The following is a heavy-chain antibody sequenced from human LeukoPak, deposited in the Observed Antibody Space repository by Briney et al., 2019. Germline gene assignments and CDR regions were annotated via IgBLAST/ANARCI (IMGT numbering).Heavy chain of an antibody. D-gene: IGHD2-15*01. CDR2: IIPIFGTA. CDR3: AIGYCSGGSCYSQNWFDP. CDR1: GGTFSSYA. V-gene: IGHV1-69*13. J-gene: IGHJ5*02. Sequence: SVKVSCKASGGTFSSYAISWVRQAPGQGLEWMGGIIPIFGTANYAQKFQGRVTITADESTSTAYMELSSLRSEDTAVYYCAIGYCSGGSCYSQNWFDPWGQGTLVTVSS.